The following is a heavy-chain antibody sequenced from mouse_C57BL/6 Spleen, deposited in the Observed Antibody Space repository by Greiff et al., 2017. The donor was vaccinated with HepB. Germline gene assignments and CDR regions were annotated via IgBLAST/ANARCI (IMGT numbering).Heavy chain of an antibody. J-gene: IGHJ4*01. V-gene: IGHV1-26*01. Sequence: VQLQQSGPELVKPGASVKISCKASGYTFTDYYMNWVKQSHGKSLEWIGDINPNNGGTSYNQKFKGKATLTVDKSSSTAYMELRSLTSEDSAVYYCARSNYDYAYYAMDYWGQGTSVTVSS. CDR2: INPNNGGT. CDR3: ARSNYDYAYYAMDY. CDR1: GYTFTDYY. D-gene: IGHD2-4*01.